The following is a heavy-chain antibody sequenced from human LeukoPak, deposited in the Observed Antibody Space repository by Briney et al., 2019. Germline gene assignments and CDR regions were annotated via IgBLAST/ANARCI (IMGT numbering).Heavy chain of an antibody. CDR3: ARLVITGRLDP. CDR1: GFTFSYYW. V-gene: IGHV3-74*01. Sequence: GGSLRLSCTASGFTFSYYWMHWVRHAPGKGPVWVSRINTDGSSTTCADSVKGRFTISRDNAKNTLYLQMNSLRAEDTAVYYCARLVITGRLDPWGQGTLVTVSS. J-gene: IGHJ5*02. CDR2: INTDGSST. D-gene: IGHD1-26*01.